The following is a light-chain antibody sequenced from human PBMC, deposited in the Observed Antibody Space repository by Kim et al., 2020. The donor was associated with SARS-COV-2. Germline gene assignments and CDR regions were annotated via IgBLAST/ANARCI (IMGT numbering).Light chain of an antibody. V-gene: IGKV1-5*01. CDR2: DAS. Sequence: GDRVTITCRASQSISTWLAWYQQKLGKAPKLLIFDASNLESGVPPRFSGSGSGTEFTLTISSLQPDDVATYYCQQYDRDSTFGQGTKVE. CDR3: QQYDRDST. CDR1: QSISTW. J-gene: IGKJ1*01.